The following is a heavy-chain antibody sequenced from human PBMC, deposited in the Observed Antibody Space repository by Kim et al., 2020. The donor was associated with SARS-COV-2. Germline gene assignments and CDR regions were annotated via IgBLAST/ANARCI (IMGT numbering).Heavy chain of an antibody. CDR3: AREGTGGAFGDF. Sequence: GESLKISCQTSGYTFTTKWIGWVRQMPGKGLDWMGRIYPGDSDTKYSPSFRGQVTMSVDTSIDTVYLMWDSLKASDSAMYYCAREGTGGAFGDFWGQGSLVTVSS. CDR1: GYTFTTKW. J-gene: IGHJ4*02. D-gene: IGHD3-16*01. CDR2: IYPGDSDT. V-gene: IGHV5-51*01.